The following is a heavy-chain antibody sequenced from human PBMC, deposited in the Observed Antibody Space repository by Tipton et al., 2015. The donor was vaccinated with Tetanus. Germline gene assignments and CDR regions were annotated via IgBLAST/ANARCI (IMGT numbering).Heavy chain of an antibody. V-gene: IGHV4-39*07. CDR1: GGSLTSGSFY. CDR3: ARRSYCSSSRCFDAFDL. D-gene: IGHD2-2*01. Sequence: TLSLTCSVSGGSLTSGSFYWDWIRQPPGKGLEWIGNVYYNGNTLQNPSLKSRVTLSLDKSKNQFSLKLRSVTAADTAVYYCARRSYCSSSRCFDAFDLWGQGTMVTVSS. CDR2: VYYNGNT. J-gene: IGHJ3*01.